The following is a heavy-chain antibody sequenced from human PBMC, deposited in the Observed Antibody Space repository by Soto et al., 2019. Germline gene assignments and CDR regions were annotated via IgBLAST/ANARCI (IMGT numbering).Heavy chain of an antibody. CDR1: GFTFASSA. V-gene: IGHV1-58*01. Sequence: ASVKVSCKASGFTFASSAVQWVRQARGQRLEWIGWIGVGSGNRHYAQKFQERVTITRDMSTNTAYMELSSLRSEDTAVYYCAALGVNFDHWGQGTLVTVSS. D-gene: IGHD2-8*01. J-gene: IGHJ4*02. CDR2: IGVGSGNR. CDR3: AALGVNFDH.